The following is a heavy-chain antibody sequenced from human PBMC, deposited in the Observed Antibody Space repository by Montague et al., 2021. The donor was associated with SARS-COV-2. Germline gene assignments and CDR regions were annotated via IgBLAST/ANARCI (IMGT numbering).Heavy chain of an antibody. D-gene: IGHD3/OR15-3a*01. V-gene: IGHV4-4*02. J-gene: IGHJ4*02. CDR2: IYHGGST. CDR3: ARLDGLGY. Sequence: SETLSLTCAVSGDSIGSSNWWSWVRQPPGKGLEWIGEIYHGGSTNYNPSLKSRVTMSIDESRNQFSLSLSSLTAADTAVYYCARLDGLGYWGQGTLVAVSS. CDR1: GDSIGSSNW.